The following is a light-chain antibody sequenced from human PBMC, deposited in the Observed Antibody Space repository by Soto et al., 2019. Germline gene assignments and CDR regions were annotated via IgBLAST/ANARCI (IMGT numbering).Light chain of an antibody. Sequence: EIVLTQSPGTLSLSPGERAILSCRASQSIRSYLAWYQQKPGQAPRLLIYDASNRATGIPARFSGSGSGTDLNITISSLEPEDFEVYYCQQRSDWPPITFGQATRLESK. CDR1: QSIRSY. CDR3: QQRSDWPPIT. CDR2: DAS. V-gene: IGKV3-11*01. J-gene: IGKJ5*01.